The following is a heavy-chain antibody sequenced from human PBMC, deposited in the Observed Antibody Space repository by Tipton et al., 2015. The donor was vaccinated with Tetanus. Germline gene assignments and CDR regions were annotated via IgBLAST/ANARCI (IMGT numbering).Heavy chain of an antibody. CDR2: ISYTGTT. V-gene: IGHV4-31*03. J-gene: IGHJ4*01. CDR3: ATVGLVTASVKY. Sequence: TLSLTCIVSGGSMIGSGHYGAWVRQSPGKGLEWIGYISYTGTTHYNPSLKSRVTISLDRSKNQFSLKLTSVTAADTAVYYCATVGLVTASVKYWGQGTLVTVSS. CDR1: GGSMIGSGHY. D-gene: IGHD2-21*02.